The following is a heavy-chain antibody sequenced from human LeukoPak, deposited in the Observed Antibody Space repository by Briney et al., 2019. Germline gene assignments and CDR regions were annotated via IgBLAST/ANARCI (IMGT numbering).Heavy chain of an antibody. J-gene: IGHJ5*02. V-gene: IGHV4-61*02. CDR2: ISSSGST. CDR3: VRGPYGASISKWFDP. D-gene: IGHD4/OR15-4a*01. CDR1: GDSISSGDYY. Sequence: SETLSLTCTVSGDSISSGDYYWSWIRQPAGKGLEWIGRISSSGSTNYNPSLKNRVTLSVDTSRNQLSLQLSSVTTADTAVYYCVRGPYGASISKWFDPWGQGTLVIVSS.